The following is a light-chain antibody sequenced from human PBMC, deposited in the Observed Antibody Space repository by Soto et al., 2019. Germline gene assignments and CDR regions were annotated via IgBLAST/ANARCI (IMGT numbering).Light chain of an antibody. CDR3: SSYVSSSTLV. CDR1: SSDDGGYNY. Sequence: QSALTQPASVSGSPGQSITISCTGTSSDDGGYNYVSWYQQHPGKAPKLMIYDVSYRPSGVSIRFSGSKSGNTASLTISGLQAEDEADYYCSSYVSSSTLVFGGGTKVTVL. V-gene: IGLV2-14*03. J-gene: IGLJ2*01. CDR2: DVS.